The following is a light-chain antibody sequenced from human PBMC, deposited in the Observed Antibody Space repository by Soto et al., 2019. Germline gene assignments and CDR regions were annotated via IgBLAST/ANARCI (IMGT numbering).Light chain of an antibody. CDR1: QRVTNDY. V-gene: IGKV3-20*01. CDR3: QQYGRFYVYS. CDR2: GAS. Sequence: ESVLTQSPGTLSLSPGERATLSCGASQRVTNDYLAWYQQKPGQAPRILIYGASNRPAGIPERFIGSGSGTDFTLTIDRLEPEDFAVYYCQQYGRFYVYSFGQGTRLEI. J-gene: IGKJ2*03.